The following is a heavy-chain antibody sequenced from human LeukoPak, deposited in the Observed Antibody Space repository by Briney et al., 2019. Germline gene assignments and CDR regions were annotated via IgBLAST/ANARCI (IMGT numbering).Heavy chain of an antibody. V-gene: IGHV3-30-3*01. CDR2: ISYDGSNK. CDR3: ARDQDYGGNSGYFQH. J-gene: IGHJ1*01. D-gene: IGHD4-23*01. CDR1: GFTFSSYA. Sequence: PGGSLRLSCAASGFTFSSYAMHWVRQAPGKGLEWVAVISYDGSNKYYADSVKGRFTISRDNSKNTLYLQMNSLRAEDTAVYYCARDQDYGGNSGYFQHWGQGTLVTVSS.